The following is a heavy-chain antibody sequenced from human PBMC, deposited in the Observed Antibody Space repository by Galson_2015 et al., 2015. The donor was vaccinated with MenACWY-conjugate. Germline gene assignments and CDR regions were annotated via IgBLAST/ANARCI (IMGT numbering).Heavy chain of an antibody. Sequence: SVKVSCKASGYTITTSAMHWVRQAPGQRLEWMGWINTGSGDTKYSQKFQGRVTITRDTSANTAYMELSSLRSEDTAVYYCARVPGIVVAAPLYWGQGTLVTVPS. CDR1: GYTITTSA. V-gene: IGHV1-3*04. CDR3: ARVPGIVVAAPLY. J-gene: IGHJ4*02. D-gene: IGHD6-19*01. CDR2: INTGSGDT.